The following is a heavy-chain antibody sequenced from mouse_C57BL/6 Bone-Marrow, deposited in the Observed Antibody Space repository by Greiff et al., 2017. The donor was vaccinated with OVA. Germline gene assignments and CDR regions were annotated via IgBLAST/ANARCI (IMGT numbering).Heavy chain of an antibody. J-gene: IGHJ2*01. D-gene: IGHD1-1*01. V-gene: IGHV1-80*01. CDR1: GYAFSSYW. CDR2: IYPGDGDT. Sequence: QVQLQQSGAELVKPGASVKISCKASGYAFSSYWMNWVKQRPGKGLEWIGQIYPGDGDTNYNGKFKGKATLTADKSSSTAYMQLSSLTSEDSAVYFCARGGIYYYGSSYVEFDYWGQGTTLTVSS. CDR3: ARGGIYYYGSSYVEFDY.